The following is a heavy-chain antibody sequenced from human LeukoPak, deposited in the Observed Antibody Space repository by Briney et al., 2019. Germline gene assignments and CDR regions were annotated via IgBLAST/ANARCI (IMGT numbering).Heavy chain of an antibody. J-gene: IGHJ6*02. D-gene: IGHD6-19*01. V-gene: IGHV4-39*01. CDR1: GGSISTDAPY. CDR2: VYYSGET. Sequence: SETLSLTCTVSGGSISTDAPYWAWIRQPPGKGLEWIGSVYYSGETYYNPSLQSRVTISVDTSKNEFSLKAISVTAADTAVFYCGRLFSRGWEYRYGMDVWGQGTTITVSS. CDR3: GRLFSRGWEYRYGMDV.